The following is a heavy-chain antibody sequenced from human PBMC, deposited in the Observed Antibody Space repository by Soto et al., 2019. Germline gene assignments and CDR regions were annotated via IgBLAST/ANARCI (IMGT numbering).Heavy chain of an antibody. V-gene: IGHV4-38-2*01. CDR2: IYHSGTT. CDR1: DFSISIGHY. J-gene: IGHJ4*01. Sequence: SETLSLTCAVSDFSISIGHYWGCIRQPPGKGLEWICNIYHSGTTYNNPSLKSRVTMSVDTSKNQFSLKLTSVTAEDTALYYSARWRNDCSDTSGYHFDFWGHGTRVTVSS. CDR3: ARWRNDCSDTSGYHFDF. D-gene: IGHD2-2*01.